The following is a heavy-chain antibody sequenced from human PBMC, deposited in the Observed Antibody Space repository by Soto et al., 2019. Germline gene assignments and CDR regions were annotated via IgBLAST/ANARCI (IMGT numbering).Heavy chain of an antibody. D-gene: IGHD4-17*01. V-gene: IGHV3-48*03. CDR2: ISSSGSTI. J-gene: IGHJ4*02. CDR3: ARVNDYGDYFDY. Sequence: EVQLVESGGGLVQPGGSLRLSCAASGFTFSSYEMNWVRQAPGKGLEWVSYISSSGSTIYYADSVKGRFTISRDNAKNSLYLQMNSLRAEDTAVYYCARVNDYGDYFDYWGQGTLVTVSS. CDR1: GFTFSSYE.